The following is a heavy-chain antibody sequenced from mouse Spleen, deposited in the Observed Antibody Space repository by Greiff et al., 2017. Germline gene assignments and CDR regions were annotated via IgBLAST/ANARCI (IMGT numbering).Heavy chain of an antibody. CDR2: IYPYNGGT. CDR3: ARGSYYAMDY. Sequence: EVKLVESGPELVKPGASVKISCQASGYTFTDYNMHWVKQSHGKSLEWIGYIYPYNGGTGYNQKFKSKATLTVDNSSSTAYMELRSLTSEDSAVYYCARGSYYAMDYWGQGTSVTVSS. CDR1: GYTFTDYN. V-gene: IGHV1S29*02. J-gene: IGHJ4*01.